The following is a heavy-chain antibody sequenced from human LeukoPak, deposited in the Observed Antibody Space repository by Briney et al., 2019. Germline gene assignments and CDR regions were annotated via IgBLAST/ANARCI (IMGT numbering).Heavy chain of an antibody. Sequence: GGSLRLSCTASGFPVSSNYMTWVRQAPGKGLEWVSRINGDGSSTSYADSVKGRFTISRDNAKNTLYLQMNSLRAEDTAVYYCAGDREGPYNWFDPWGQGTLVTVSS. CDR3: AGDREGPYNWFDP. D-gene: IGHD1-26*01. J-gene: IGHJ5*02. CDR1: GFPVSSNY. V-gene: IGHV3-74*01. CDR2: INGDGSST.